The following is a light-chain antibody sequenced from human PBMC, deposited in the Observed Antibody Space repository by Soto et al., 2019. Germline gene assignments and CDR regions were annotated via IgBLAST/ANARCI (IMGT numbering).Light chain of an antibody. CDR2: RNN. V-gene: IGLV1-47*01. Sequence: QSVLTQPPSASGTPGQRVSISCSGSTSNIGNHYVFWYQHLPRTAPKLLIFRNNQRPSGVPDRFSGSGSGTSASLAISGLRSEDEADYYCATWDDTLRGYVFGTGTKATGL. CDR1: TSNIGNHY. CDR3: ATWDDTLRGYV. J-gene: IGLJ1*01.